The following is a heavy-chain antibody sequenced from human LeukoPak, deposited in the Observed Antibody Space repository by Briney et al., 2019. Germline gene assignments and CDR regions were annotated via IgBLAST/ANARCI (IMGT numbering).Heavy chain of an antibody. CDR1: GFTFSSYA. CDR3: TTAGAETYYYDSSGYYCY. Sequence: GGSLRLSCAASGFTFSSYAMSWVRQAPGKGLEWVSAISGSGGSTYYADSVKGRFTISRDNSKNTLYLQMNSLKTEDTAVYYCTTAGAETYYYDSSGYYCYWGQGTLVTVSS. D-gene: IGHD3-22*01. J-gene: IGHJ4*02. CDR2: ISGSGGST. V-gene: IGHV3-23*01.